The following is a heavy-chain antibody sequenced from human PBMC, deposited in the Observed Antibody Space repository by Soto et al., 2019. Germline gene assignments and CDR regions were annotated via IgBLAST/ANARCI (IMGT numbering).Heavy chain of an antibody. CDR1: GFTFSSYG. CDR3: AKVFYYYDSSGYYYFDY. CDR2: ISYDGSNK. J-gene: IGHJ4*02. D-gene: IGHD3-22*01. Sequence: HPGGSLRLSCAASGFTFSSYGMHWVRQAPGKGLEWVAVISYDGSNKYYADSVKGRFTISRDNSKNTLYLQMNSLRAEDTAVYYCAKVFYYYDSSGYYYFDYWGQGTLVTVSS. V-gene: IGHV3-30*18.